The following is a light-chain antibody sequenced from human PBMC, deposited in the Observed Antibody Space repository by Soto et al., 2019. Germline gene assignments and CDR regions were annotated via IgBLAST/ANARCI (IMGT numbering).Light chain of an antibody. V-gene: IGKV1-5*01. CDR1: QSVSNW. Sequence: DIQMTRSPSSLSAFVGDRVTLTCRASQSVSNWLAWYQQKPGKAPKLLISEASILESGVPSRFSGSGSGTKFTLTITSLQPEDSASYYCQHYTSYYPAFGQGTKVDIK. J-gene: IGKJ1*01. CDR2: EAS. CDR3: QHYTSYYPA.